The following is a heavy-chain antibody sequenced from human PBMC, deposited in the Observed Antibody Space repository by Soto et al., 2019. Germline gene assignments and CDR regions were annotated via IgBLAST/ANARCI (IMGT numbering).Heavy chain of an antibody. D-gene: IGHD3-3*01. Sequence: GESLKISCKGFGYSFTSYWIGWVRQMPGKGLEWMGIIYPGDSDTRYSPSFQGQVTISADKSISTAYLQWSSLKASDTAMYYCARQASTIFGVVKDYYYYYGMDVRGQGTTVTVPS. V-gene: IGHV5-51*01. CDR2: IYPGDSDT. J-gene: IGHJ6*02. CDR1: GYSFTSYW. CDR3: ARQASTIFGVVKDYYYYYGMDV.